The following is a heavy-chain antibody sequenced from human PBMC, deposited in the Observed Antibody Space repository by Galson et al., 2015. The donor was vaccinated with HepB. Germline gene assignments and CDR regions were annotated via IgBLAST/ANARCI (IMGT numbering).Heavy chain of an antibody. J-gene: IGHJ4*02. Sequence: SLRLSCAASGFTFSSYWMSWVRQAPGKGLEWVANIKQDGSEKYYVDSVKGRFTISRDNAKNSLYLQMNSLRAEDTAVYYCARGRRGYYGSGSYYPLDYWGQGTLVTVSS. V-gene: IGHV3-7*03. CDR2: IKQDGSEK. CDR3: ARGRRGYYGSGSYYPLDY. CDR1: GFTFSSYW. D-gene: IGHD3-10*01.